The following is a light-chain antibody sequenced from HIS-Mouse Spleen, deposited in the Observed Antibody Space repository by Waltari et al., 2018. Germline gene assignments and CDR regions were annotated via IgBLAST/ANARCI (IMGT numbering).Light chain of an antibody. V-gene: IGLV1-44*01. CDR2: SNN. CDR1: SSNIGSNT. Sequence: QSVLTQPPSASGTPGQRVTISCSGSSSNIGSNTVNWYQQLPATAPKLRIYSNNQRPSGVPDRFSGSKSGTSASLAISGLQSEDEAEYYCAAWDDSLNGAVFGGGTQLTVL. J-gene: IGLJ7*01. CDR3: AAWDDSLNGAV.